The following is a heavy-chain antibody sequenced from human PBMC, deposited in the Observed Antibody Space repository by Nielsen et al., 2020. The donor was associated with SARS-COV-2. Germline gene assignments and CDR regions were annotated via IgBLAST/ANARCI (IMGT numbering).Heavy chain of an antibody. V-gene: IGHV7-4-1*02. CDR3: ARKTCGSTSCPFGY. D-gene: IGHD2-2*01. J-gene: IGHJ4*02. Sequence: QVSCQASGYSFHMYTMNWVRQAPGQRLEWMGWINTKTGDPTYAQGFSGRFVFSVDTSVPTAYLQISSLEAEDTAVYYCARKTCGSTSCPFGYCGQGTLVTVSS. CDR1: GYSFHMYT. CDR2: INTKTGDP.